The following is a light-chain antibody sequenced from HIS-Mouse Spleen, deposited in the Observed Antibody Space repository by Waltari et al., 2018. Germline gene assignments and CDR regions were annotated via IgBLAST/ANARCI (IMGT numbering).Light chain of an antibody. J-gene: IGKJ4*01. CDR2: DAS. CDR3: QQRSNWPT. Sequence: EIVLTQSPATLSLSPGERATLSCRASQSVSSYLAWYQQKHGKAPRLLIYDASNSATGIPARFSGSGSWTDFTLTISSLEPEDFAVYYCQQRSNWPTFGGGTKVEIK. V-gene: IGKV3-11*01. CDR1: QSVSSY.